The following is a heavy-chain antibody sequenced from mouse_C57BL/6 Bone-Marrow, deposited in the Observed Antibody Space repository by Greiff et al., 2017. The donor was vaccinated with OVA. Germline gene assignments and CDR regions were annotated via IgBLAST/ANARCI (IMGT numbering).Heavy chain of an antibody. D-gene: IGHD1-1*01. CDR3: ASGATVVATGDYFDY. J-gene: IGHJ2*01. CDR2: INSDGGST. V-gene: IGHV5-2*01. Sequence: EVKLMESGGGLVQPGESLKLSCESNEYEFPSHDMSWVRKTPEKRLELVAAINSDGGSTYYPDTMERRFIISRDNTKKTLYLHMSSLRSEDTALYYCASGATVVATGDYFDYWGQGTTLTGSS. CDR1: EYEFPSHD.